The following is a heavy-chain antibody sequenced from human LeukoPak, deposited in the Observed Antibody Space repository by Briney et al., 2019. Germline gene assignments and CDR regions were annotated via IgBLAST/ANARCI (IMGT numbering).Heavy chain of an antibody. J-gene: IGHJ4*02. CDR1: GFTFSSYW. CDR2: IKTDGSTT. Sequence: PGGSLSLSWAVSGFTFSSYWIHWVRQAPGKGLVWVSHIKTDGSTTAYADSVKGRFTISRDNAKNTLYLQMNSLRAEDTGVYYCARGSQQLPRSTPDCWGQGTLVTVSS. D-gene: IGHD5-18*01. V-gene: IGHV3-74*01. CDR3: ARGSQQLPRSTPDC.